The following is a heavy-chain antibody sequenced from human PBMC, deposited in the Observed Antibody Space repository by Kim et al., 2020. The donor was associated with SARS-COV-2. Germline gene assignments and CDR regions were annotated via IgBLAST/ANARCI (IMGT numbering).Heavy chain of an antibody. CDR2: ITSRSSHI. V-gene: IGHV3-21*01. Sequence: GGSLRLSCATSGFNFGSYAMNWVRQAPGKGLEWVSSITSRSSHIYYADSVKGRFTISRDNAKDSLFLQMNSLRAEDTALYYCARTGSLYNSSGYYCDYYAIDVWGQGTTVPVAS. D-gene: IGHD3-22*01. CDR3: ARTGSLYNSSGYYCDYYAIDV. CDR1: GFNFGSYA. J-gene: IGHJ6*02.